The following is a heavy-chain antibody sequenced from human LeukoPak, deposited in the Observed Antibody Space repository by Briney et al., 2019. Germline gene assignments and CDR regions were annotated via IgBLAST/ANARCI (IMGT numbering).Heavy chain of an antibody. CDR2: INPNSGGT. CDR1: GYTFTGYY. Sequence: GASVKVSCKASGYTFTGYYMEWVRQAPGQGLEWMGWINPNSGGTKYEQKFQGRVTMTRDTSISTAYMELSRLRFDDTAMYYCARLGEQLALTGYFDYWGQGTLVTVSS. CDR3: ARLGEQLALTGYFDY. V-gene: IGHV1-2*02. D-gene: IGHD6-13*01. J-gene: IGHJ4*02.